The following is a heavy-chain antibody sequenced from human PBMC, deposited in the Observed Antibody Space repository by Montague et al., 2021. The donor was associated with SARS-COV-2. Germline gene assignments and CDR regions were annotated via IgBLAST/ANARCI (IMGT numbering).Heavy chain of an antibody. CDR3: AKDPIPGGSNPYYFDF. V-gene: IGHV3-23*01. D-gene: IGHD2-21*01. CDR1: GFTFSHYA. J-gene: IGHJ4*02. Sequence: SLRLSFAASGFTFSHYAMSWVRWAPGKGLEWVSAIGDSVSMTHYADSVKGRFTISRDNSKNTLSLEMNSLKVDDTAVYYCAKDPIPGGSNPYYFDFWGQGTLVT. CDR2: IGDSVSMT.